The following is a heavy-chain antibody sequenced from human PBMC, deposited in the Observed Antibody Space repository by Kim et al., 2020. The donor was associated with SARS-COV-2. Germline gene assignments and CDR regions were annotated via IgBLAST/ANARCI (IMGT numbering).Heavy chain of an antibody. CDR2: INHSGST. Sequence: SETLSLTCAVYGGSFSGYYWSWIRQPPGKGLEWIGEINHSGSTNYNPSLKSRVTISVDTSKNQFSLKLSSVTAADTAVYYCARRVRRPLELAFTTVPRPGPYYYYGMDVWGQGTTVTVSS. J-gene: IGHJ6*02. V-gene: IGHV4-34*01. D-gene: IGHD4-17*01. CDR3: ARRVRRPLELAFTTVPRPGPYYYYGMDV. CDR1: GGSFSGYY.